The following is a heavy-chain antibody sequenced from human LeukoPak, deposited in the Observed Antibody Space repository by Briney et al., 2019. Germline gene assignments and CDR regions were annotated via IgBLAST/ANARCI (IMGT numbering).Heavy chain of an antibody. CDR1: GYTFSSYG. V-gene: IGHV1-18*01. CDR3: ARAVRGYSYAYLPY. Sequence: ASVKVSCKASGYTFSSYGISWVRQAPGQGLEWMGWISAYDGNTNYAQKLQGRVTMTTDTSTSTAYMELRSLRSGDTAVYYCARAVRGYSYAYLPYWGQGTLVTVSS. J-gene: IGHJ4*02. CDR2: ISAYDGNT. D-gene: IGHD5-18*01.